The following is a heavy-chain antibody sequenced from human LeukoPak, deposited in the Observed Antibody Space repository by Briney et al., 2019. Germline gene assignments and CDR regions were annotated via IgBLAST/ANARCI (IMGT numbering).Heavy chain of an antibody. D-gene: IGHD2-21*01. CDR3: ARARGLQGGYYYYYGMDV. CDR2: CIPIFGTA. CDR1: GGTFSRYA. Sequence: GASVEVSCKPSGGTFSRYAISWVRQAPGHGLEWMGGCIPIFGTAKYAQKFQGRVTITADKSTSKAYMELSSLRSEDTAVYYCARARGLQGGYYYYYGMDVWGKGTTVTVSS. J-gene: IGHJ6*04. V-gene: IGHV1-69*06.